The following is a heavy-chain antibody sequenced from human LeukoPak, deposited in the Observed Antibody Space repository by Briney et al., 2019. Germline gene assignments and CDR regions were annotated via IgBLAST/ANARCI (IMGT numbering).Heavy chain of an antibody. J-gene: IGHJ4*02. D-gene: IGHD1-1*01. CDR2: INPNSGGT. Sequence: ASVKVSCKASGYTFTGYYMHWVRQAPGQGLEWMGRINPNSGGTNYAQKFQGRVTMTGDTSISTAYMELSRLRSDDTAVYYCARGPPEYNSGPDYWGQGTLVTVSS. CDR1: GYTFTGYY. V-gene: IGHV1-2*06. CDR3: ARGPPEYNSGPDY.